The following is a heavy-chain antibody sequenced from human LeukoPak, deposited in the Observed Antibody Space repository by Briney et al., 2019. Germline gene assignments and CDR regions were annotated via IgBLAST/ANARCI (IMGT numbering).Heavy chain of an antibody. CDR3: ARGRDYDILTGKYGMDV. Sequence: ASVKVSCKASGYTFTSYGISWVRQAPGLGLEWMGWIRAYNGNTNYAQKLQGRITMTTDTSTSTAYMELRSLRSDDTAVYYCARGRDYDILTGKYGMDVWGQGITVTVSS. CDR1: GYTFTSYG. D-gene: IGHD3-9*01. V-gene: IGHV1-18*01. J-gene: IGHJ6*02. CDR2: IRAYNGNT.